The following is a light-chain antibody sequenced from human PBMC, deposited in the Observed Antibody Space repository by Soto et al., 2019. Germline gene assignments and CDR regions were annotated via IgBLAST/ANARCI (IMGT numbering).Light chain of an antibody. V-gene: IGLV2-14*01. J-gene: IGLJ1*01. Sequence: QSALTQPASVSGSPGQSITISCTGTSSDVGAYNYVSWYQQYPGKAPKLMIYEVSNRPSGVSNRFSGSKSGNTASLTISGLQAEDEADYYCTSYTTSTTVVFGTATKVTVL. CDR3: TSYTTSTTVV. CDR1: SSDVGAYNY. CDR2: EVS.